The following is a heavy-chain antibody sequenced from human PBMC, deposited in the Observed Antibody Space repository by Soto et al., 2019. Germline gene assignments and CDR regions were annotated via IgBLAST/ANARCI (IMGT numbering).Heavy chain of an antibody. V-gene: IGHV4-30-2*01. CDR1: GCSMSSGSRC. CDR3: ARGGVDYYDSSGYYFSPYYFDY. CDR2: IYHSGST. Sequence: PLETRSHTCDVSGCSMSSGSRCWNWKQKPPGKGLEWIGYIYHSGSTYYNPSLKSRVTISVDRSKNQFSLKLSSVTAADTAVYYCARGGVDYYDSSGYYFSPYYFDYWGQGTLVTVSS. J-gene: IGHJ4*02. D-gene: IGHD3-22*01.